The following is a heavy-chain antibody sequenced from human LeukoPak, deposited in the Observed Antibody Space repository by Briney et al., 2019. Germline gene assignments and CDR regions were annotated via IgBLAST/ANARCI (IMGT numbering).Heavy chain of an antibody. CDR1: GGPISSYY. D-gene: IGHD6-19*01. J-gene: IGHJ4*02. V-gene: IGHV4-59*01. CDR2: IYYSGST. Sequence: SETLSLTCIVSGGPISSYYWSWIRQPPGKGLEWIGYIYYSGSTNYNPSLKSRVTISVDTSKNQFSLKLSSVTAADTAVYYCARGPTVPIAVAGNFDYWGQGTPGHRLL. CDR3: ARGPTVPIAVAGNFDY.